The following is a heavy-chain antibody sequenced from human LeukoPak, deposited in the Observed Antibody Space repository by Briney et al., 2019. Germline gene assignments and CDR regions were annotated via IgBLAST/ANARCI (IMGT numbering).Heavy chain of an antibody. V-gene: IGHV4-30-2*01. D-gene: IGHD7-27*01. CDR2: IYPRGST. Sequence: SQTLSLTCAVSGGSISSGSYSWSWIRQPPGKGLEWIGYIYPRGSTYYNPSLKSRVILSLDKSANQFSLNLSSVTAADTAVYYCARFSSRAMGNYLDFWGQGTLVTVSS. CDR1: GGSISSGSYS. J-gene: IGHJ4*02. CDR3: ARFSSRAMGNYLDF.